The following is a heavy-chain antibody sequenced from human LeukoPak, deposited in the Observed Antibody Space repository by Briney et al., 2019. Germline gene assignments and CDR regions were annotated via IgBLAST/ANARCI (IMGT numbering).Heavy chain of an antibody. CDR2: ISWNSVTI. J-gene: IGHJ4*02. V-gene: IGHV3-9*01. CDR1: GFTFGAYS. D-gene: IGHD7-27*01. Sequence: GGSLRLSCAASGFTFGAYSMHWVRQVPGKDLEWVSGISWNSVTIDYVDSVRGRFTICRDNAKSSLYLQMNSLRADDTALYYCAKGNWGSPFDSWGQGTLVAVSS. CDR3: AKGNWGSPFDS.